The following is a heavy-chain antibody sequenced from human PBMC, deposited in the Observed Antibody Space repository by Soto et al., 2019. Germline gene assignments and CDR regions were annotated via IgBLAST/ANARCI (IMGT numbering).Heavy chain of an antibody. D-gene: IGHD2-15*01. CDR1: GGSISSYY. V-gene: IGHV4-59*01. J-gene: IGHJ5*02. Sequence: SETLSLTCTVSGGSISSYYWSWIRQPPGKGLEWIGYIYYSGSTNYNPSLKSRVTISVDTSKNQFSLKLSSVTAADTAVYYCARLFCSGGSCYWGKNWFDPWGQGTLVTVSS. CDR2: IYYSGST. CDR3: ARLFCSGGSCYWGKNWFDP.